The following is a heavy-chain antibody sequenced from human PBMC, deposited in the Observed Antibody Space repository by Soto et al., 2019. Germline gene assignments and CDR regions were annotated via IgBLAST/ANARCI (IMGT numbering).Heavy chain of an antibody. CDR2: ISGSGGST. D-gene: IGHD1-26*01. Sequence: GGSLRLSCASSGFTFSSYAMSWVRQAPGKGLEWVSAISGSGGSTYYADSVKGRFTISRDNSKNTLYLQMNSLRAEDTAVYYCARASGSYSHFDYWGQGTLVTVSS. CDR1: GFTFSSYA. V-gene: IGHV3-23*01. CDR3: ARASGSYSHFDY. J-gene: IGHJ4*02.